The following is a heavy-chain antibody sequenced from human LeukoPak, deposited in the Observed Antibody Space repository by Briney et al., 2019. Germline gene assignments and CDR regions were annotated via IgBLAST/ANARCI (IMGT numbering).Heavy chain of an antibody. J-gene: IGHJ4*02. CDR3: AKAGGDPLGYFDY. CDR2: IWYDGSNK. D-gene: IGHD2-21*02. Sequence: GGSLRLSCAASGFTFSSYGMHWVRQAPGKRLEWVAVIWYDGSNKYYADSVKGRFTISRDNSKNTLYLQMNSLRAEDTAVYYCAKAGGDPLGYFDYWGQGTLVTVSS. CDR1: GFTFSSYG. V-gene: IGHV3-33*06.